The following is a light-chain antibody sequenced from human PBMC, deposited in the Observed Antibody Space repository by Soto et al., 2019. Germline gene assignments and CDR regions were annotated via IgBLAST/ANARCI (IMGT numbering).Light chain of an antibody. CDR2: GAS. J-gene: IGKJ4*01. CDR3: QQTYNNIS. CDR1: QHIATY. V-gene: IGKV1-39*01. Sequence: DIQMTQSPSSLSASVGDTVTITCRASQHIATYLQWFQQRPGRAPSLLIYGASSMHTEVPSRFSGSGSGTDFTLTIHGLQPEDFATYYCQQTYNNISFGGGTKVDI.